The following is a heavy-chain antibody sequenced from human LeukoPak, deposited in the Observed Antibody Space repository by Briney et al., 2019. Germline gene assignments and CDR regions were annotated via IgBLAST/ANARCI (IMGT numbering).Heavy chain of an antibody. CDR3: ARDLIHASDFYYYYMDV. Sequence: GGSLRLSCAASGFTFSSYAMHWVRQAPGKGLEWGAVISYDGSNKYYADSVKGRFTISRDNSKNTLYLQMNSLRAEDTAVYYCARDLIHASDFYYYYMDVWGKGTTVTVSS. J-gene: IGHJ6*03. V-gene: IGHV3-30*04. CDR1: GFTFSSYA. CDR2: ISYDGSNK. D-gene: IGHD3-3*01.